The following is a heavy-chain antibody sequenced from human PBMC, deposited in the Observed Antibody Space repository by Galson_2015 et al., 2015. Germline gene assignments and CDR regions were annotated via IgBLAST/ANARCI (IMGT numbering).Heavy chain of an antibody. D-gene: IGHD3-22*01. CDR3: ARGPGIVVVIREYAFDI. Sequence: SLRLSCAASGFTFSSYAMHWVRQAPGKGLEWVAVISYDGSNKYYADSVKGRFTISRDNSKNTLYLQMNSLRAEDTAVYYCARGPGIVVVIREYAFDIWGQGTMVTVSS. CDR1: GFTFSSYA. V-gene: IGHV3-30-3*01. CDR2: ISYDGSNK. J-gene: IGHJ3*02.